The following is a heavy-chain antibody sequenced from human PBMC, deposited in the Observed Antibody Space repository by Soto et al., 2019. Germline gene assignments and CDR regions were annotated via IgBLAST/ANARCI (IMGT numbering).Heavy chain of an antibody. CDR3: ASLIAAAGA. D-gene: IGHD6-13*01. J-gene: IGHJ5*02. CDR1: GGSISSSSYY. V-gene: IGHV4-39*07. CDR2: IYYSGST. Sequence: SETVSLTCTVSGGSISSSSYYWGWIRQPPGKGLEWIGSIYYSGSTYYNPSLKSRVTISVDKSKNQFSLKLSSVTAADTAVYYCASLIAAAGAWGQGTLVTVSS.